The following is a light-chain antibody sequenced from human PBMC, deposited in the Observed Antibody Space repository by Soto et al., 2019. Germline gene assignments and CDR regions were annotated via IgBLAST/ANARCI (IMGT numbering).Light chain of an antibody. V-gene: IGLV2-14*01. J-gene: IGLJ1*01. Sequence: QSALTQPASVSGSPGQSITISCTGTSSDVGGYNYVSWYQQHPGKAPKFMIYDVSNRPSGVSTRFSGSKSGNTASLTISGLQAKDEADYYCNSYTTSNTRQIVFGTGTKLTVL. CDR1: SSDVGGYNY. CDR2: DVS. CDR3: NSYTTSNTRQIV.